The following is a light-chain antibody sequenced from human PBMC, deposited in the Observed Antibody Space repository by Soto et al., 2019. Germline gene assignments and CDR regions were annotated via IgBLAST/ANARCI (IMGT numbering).Light chain of an antibody. CDR2: SAS. CDR3: QQRYSIPRT. CDR1: QSISSY. J-gene: IGKJ1*01. Sequence: DIQMTQSPSYLPACVGDRLTITCRASQSISSYLNWYQQKPGKAPKXXIHSASTLQSGVPSRFSVAGTGTDFTLTIDRLKTEDFATYDGQQRYSIPRTFCQGTKVDNK. V-gene: IGKV1-39*01.